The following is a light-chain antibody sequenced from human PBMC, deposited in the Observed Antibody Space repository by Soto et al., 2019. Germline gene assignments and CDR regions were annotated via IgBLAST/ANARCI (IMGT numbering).Light chain of an antibody. V-gene: IGLV2-14*03. CDR3: SSYTTSSTYV. CDR2: DVS. Sequence: QSVLTQPASVSGSPGQSITISCTGTSSDVGGYSYISWYQHNPGRAPKLMIYDVSNRPSGVSDRFSGSKSGNTASLTISRLQAEDEADYYCSSYTTSSTYVFGSGTQLTVL. CDR1: SSDVGGYSY. J-gene: IGLJ7*01.